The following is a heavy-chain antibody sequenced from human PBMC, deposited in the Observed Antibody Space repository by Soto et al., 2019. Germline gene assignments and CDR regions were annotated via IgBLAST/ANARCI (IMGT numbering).Heavy chain of an antibody. J-gene: IGHJ4*02. CDR1: GFTFPSSA. V-gene: IGHV1-58*02. CDR3: AADPGTTRTTPDPINFDY. CDR2: IVVGSGNT. Sequence: SVAVSCQASGFTFPSSAIQWLRPPRRKRLEWLGWIVVGSGNTNYAQKFQERVTITRDMSTSTAYMELSSLRSEDTAVYYCAADPGTTRTTPDPINFDYWGQGTLVTVSS. D-gene: IGHD1-1*01.